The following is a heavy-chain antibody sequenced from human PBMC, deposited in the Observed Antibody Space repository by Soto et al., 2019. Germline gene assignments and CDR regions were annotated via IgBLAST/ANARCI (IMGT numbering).Heavy chain of an antibody. V-gene: IGHV1-69*01. Sequence: QVQLVQSGAEVKKPGSSVKVSCKASGGTFSSYSISWVRQAPGQGLEWMGGIIPIFGTANYAQKFQGRVTITADESTSTAYMELSSLRSEDTAVYYGAIEFSSSPPYYPIRYWGQGTLVTVSS. J-gene: IGHJ4*02. CDR3: AIEFSSSPPYYPIRY. CDR2: IIPIFGTA. D-gene: IGHD2-2*01. CDR1: GGTFSSYS.